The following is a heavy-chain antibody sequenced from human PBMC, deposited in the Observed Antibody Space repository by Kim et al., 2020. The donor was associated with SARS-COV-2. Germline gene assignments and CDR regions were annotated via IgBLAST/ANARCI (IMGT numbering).Heavy chain of an antibody. V-gene: IGHV4-59*08. CDR1: GGSISSYY. J-gene: IGHJ5*02. Sequence: SETLSLTCTVSGGSISSYYWSWIRQPPGKGLEWIGYIYYSGSTNYNPSLKSRVTISVDTSKNQFSLKLRSVTAADTAVYYCASWGREYGDYGWDWFDPWGQGTLVTVSS. D-gene: IGHD4-17*01. CDR3: ASWGREYGDYGWDWFDP. CDR2: IYYSGST.